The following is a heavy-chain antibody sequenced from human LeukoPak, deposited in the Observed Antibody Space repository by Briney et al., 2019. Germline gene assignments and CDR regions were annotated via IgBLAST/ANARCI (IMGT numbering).Heavy chain of an antibody. V-gene: IGHV3-23*01. CDR1: GFTFSSYA. CDR3: AKAPATRITMVRGVIHQPFDY. J-gene: IGHJ4*02. D-gene: IGHD3-10*01. CDR2: ISGSGGST. Sequence: GGSLRLSCAASGFTFSSYAMSWVRQAPGKGLEWVSAISGSGGSTYYADSVKGRFTISRDNSKNTLYLQMNSLRAEDTAVYYCAKAPATRITMVRGVIHQPFDYWGQGTLVTVSS.